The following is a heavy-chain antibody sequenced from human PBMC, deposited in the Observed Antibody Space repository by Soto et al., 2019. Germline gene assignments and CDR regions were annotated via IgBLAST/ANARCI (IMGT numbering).Heavy chain of an antibody. V-gene: IGHV1-18*01. CDR1: GFTFSDYG. CDR2: ISGDNINS. D-gene: IGHD6-13*01. J-gene: IGHJ6*02. Sequence: ASVKVSCKASGFTFSDYGLSWVRQAPGQPLEWMGWISGDNINSKYSQKFQGRLTMTTDTSTATASMELRSLTSDDTAVYYCGREGQQLAQEKYYQFNGMDVWGQGTTVTVSS. CDR3: GREGQQLAQEKYYQFNGMDV.